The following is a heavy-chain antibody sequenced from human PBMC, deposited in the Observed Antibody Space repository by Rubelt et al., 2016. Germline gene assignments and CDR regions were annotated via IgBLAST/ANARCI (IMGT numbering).Heavy chain of an antibody. V-gene: IGHV3-48*04. Sequence: EVQLVESGGGLVQPGGSLRLSCAASGFTFSSYTMNWVRQAPGKGLEWVSYISSGSSPIYYADSVKGRFTISGDNAKNSLYLQMNSLRAEDTAVDYCARAVPFDYWGQGTLVTVSS. CDR3: ARAVPFDY. CDR1: GFTFSSYT. CDR2: ISSGSSPI. J-gene: IGHJ4*02.